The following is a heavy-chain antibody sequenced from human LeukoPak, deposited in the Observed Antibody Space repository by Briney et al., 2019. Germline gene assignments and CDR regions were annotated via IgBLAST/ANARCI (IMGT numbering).Heavy chain of an antibody. CDR2: ITDVGDRA. Sequence: GGSLRLPCGTSGFRFRTYAMTWVRQAPGKGLEWVSTITDVGDRALYIDSVRGRFTISRDNSKNTLYVQMNSLRDEDTALYYCAKDQRWESPHYLDSWGQGTLVTVSS. CDR1: GFRFRTYA. CDR3: AKDQRWESPHYLDS. J-gene: IGHJ4*02. V-gene: IGHV3-23*01. D-gene: IGHD1-26*01.